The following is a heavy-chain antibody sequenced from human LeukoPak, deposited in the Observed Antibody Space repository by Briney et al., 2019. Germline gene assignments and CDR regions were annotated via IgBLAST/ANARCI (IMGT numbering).Heavy chain of an antibody. J-gene: IGHJ4*02. V-gene: IGHV4-59*08. CDR3: ASASFYGDYTPLSFDY. CDR2: IYYSGST. CDR1: GGSISSYY. D-gene: IGHD4-17*01. Sequence: SETLSLTCTVSGGSISSYYWSWIRQPPGKGLEWIGYIYYSGSTNYNPSLKSRVTISVDTSKNQFSLKLSSVTAAAPAVYYCASASFYGDYTPLSFDYWDQGTLVTVSS.